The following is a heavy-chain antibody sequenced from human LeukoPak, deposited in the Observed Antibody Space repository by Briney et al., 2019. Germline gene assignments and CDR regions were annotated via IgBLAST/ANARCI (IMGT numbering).Heavy chain of an antibody. D-gene: IGHD6-19*01. Sequence: PGGSLRLSCAASGFTFSDHTMSWVRQTPAKGLESVSSISAGGDRTHYADSVKGRFTVSRDNSKNTLYLHMNSLRAEDTAVYYCAKSMTLQWRGFFDLWGRGTHVTVSS. J-gene: IGHJ2*01. V-gene: IGHV3-23*01. CDR3: AKSMTLQWRGFFDL. CDR2: ISAGGDRT. CDR1: GFTFSDHT.